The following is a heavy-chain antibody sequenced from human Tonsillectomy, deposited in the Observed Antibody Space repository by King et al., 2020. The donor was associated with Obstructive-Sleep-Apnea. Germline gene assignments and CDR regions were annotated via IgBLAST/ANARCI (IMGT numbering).Heavy chain of an antibody. CDR1: GYVFTSHP. CDR2: INGGTGNT. V-gene: IGHV1-3*01. D-gene: IGHD1-1*01. Sequence: QLVQSGAEVKKPVATVKVSCKASGYVFTSHPIHWVRQAPGQRLEWMGWINGGTGNTKYSQKIQGRGTITRDTSATTTYRELSSLRSEDTAVYYCARKGTRSGDLRGGGLDVGGQGTTVTVSS. CDR3: ARKGTRSGDLRGGGLDV. J-gene: IGHJ6*02.